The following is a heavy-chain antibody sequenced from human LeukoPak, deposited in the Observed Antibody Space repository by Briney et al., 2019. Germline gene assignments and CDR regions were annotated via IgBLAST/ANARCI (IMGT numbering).Heavy chain of an antibody. J-gene: IGHJ4*02. CDR1: GSSISSSSYY. CDR3: ARRYDFWSGYSS. Sequence: SETLSLTCTVSGSSISSSSYYWGWIRQPPGKGLEWIGSIYYSGSTYYNPSLKSRVTISVDTSKNQFSLKLSSVTAADTAVYYCARRYDFWSGYSSWGQGTLVTVSS. V-gene: IGHV4-39*01. D-gene: IGHD3-3*01. CDR2: IYYSGST.